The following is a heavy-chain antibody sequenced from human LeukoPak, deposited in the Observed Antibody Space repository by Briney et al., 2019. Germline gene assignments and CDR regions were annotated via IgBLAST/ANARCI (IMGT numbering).Heavy chain of an antibody. D-gene: IGHD3-10*01. Sequence: ASVTVSFKASGYTFTGYYMHWVRQAPGQGLEWMGWINPNSGGTNYAQKFQGRVTMTRDTSISTAYMELSRLRSDDTAVYYCARVRARAVLLWFGDLYFDYWGQGTLVTVSS. CDR3: ARVRARAVLLWFGDLYFDY. CDR2: INPNSGGT. J-gene: IGHJ4*02. CDR1: GYTFTGYY. V-gene: IGHV1-2*02.